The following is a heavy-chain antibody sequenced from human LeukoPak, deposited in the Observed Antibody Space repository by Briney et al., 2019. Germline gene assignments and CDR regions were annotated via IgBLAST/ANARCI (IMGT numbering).Heavy chain of an antibody. CDR2: IYSGGST. J-gene: IGHJ4*02. CDR3: ARGEIIDGGFDY. CDR1: EFSVGSNY. Sequence: GGSLRLSCAASEFSVGSNYMTWVRQAPGKGLEWVSLIYSGGSTYYADSVKGRFTISRDNAKNSLYLQMNSLRAEDTAVYYCARGEIIDGGFDYWGQGTLVTVSS. D-gene: IGHD3-16*01. V-gene: IGHV3-53*01.